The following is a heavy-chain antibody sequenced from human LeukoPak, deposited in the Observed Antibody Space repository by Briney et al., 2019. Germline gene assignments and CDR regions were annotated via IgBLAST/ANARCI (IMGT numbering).Heavy chain of an antibody. V-gene: IGHV3-23*01. J-gene: IGHJ6*03. CDR2: ISGSGGST. CDR1: GFTFSSYA. Sequence: GGSLRLSCAASGFTFSSYAMSWVRQAPGKGLEWVSAISGSGGSTYYADSVKGRFTISRDNAKNSLYLQMNSLRAEDTAVYYCARYSSVLSYYYMDVWGKGTTVTVSS. CDR3: ARYSSVLSYYYMDV. D-gene: IGHD6-19*01.